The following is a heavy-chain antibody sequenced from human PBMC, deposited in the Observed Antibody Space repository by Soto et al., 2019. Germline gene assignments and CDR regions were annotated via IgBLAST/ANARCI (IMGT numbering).Heavy chain of an antibody. CDR3: ARRWGITFDY. CDR2: IYYSGST. J-gene: IGHJ4*01. Sequence: PSETLSLTCAVSGGSISSGGYSWSWIRQPPGKGLEWIGFIYYSGSTNYNPSLKSRVTISVDTSKNQFSLKLSSVTAADTAVYYCARRWGITFDYSGHGTLVTSPQ. V-gene: IGHV4-61*08. CDR1: GGSISSGGYS. D-gene: IGHD1-20*01.